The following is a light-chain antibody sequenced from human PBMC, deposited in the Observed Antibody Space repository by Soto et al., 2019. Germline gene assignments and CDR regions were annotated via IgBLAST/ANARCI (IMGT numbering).Light chain of an antibody. CDR1: QTISVS. V-gene: IGKV1-5*03. CDR3: QHYNSYSEA. Sequence: IQMTQSPSTLSASVGDTVTITCRASQTISVSLAWYQQKPGKAPNLLIYEASTLKSGVPSRFSGSGSGTEFTLTISSLQPDDFATYYCQHYNSYSEAFGQGTKVDIK. CDR2: EAS. J-gene: IGKJ1*01.